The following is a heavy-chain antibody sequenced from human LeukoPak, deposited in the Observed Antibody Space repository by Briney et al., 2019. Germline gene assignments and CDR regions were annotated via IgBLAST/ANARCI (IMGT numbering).Heavy chain of an antibody. CDR3: TRVMGCSSTSCYFGYYYYYGMDV. J-gene: IGHJ6*02. CDR2: IRSKAYGGTT. D-gene: IGHD2-2*01. CDR1: GFTFSSYS. V-gene: IGHV3-49*03. Sequence: GGSLRLSCAASGFTFSSYSMSWFRQAPGKGLEWVGFIRSKAYGGTTEYAASVKGRFTISRDDSKSIAYLQMNSLKTGETAVYYCTRVMGCSSTSCYFGYYYYYGMDVWGQGTTVTVSS.